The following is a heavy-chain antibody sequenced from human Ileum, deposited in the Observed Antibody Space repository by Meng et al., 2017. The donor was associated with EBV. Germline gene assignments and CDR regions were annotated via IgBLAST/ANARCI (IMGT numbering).Heavy chain of an antibody. Sequence: QVHLRESGPGLVKPSQXLSLTCTXSGDTLFNGGHYWTWLRQPPGKGLEWIGYIFYTGSTYYNPSLKSRVTISLDLSKNQFSLNLTSVTAADTAVYYCARDSNGDYGWVDPWGPGTLVTVSS. CDR2: IFYTGST. CDR3: ARDSNGDYGWVDP. J-gene: IGHJ5*02. CDR1: GDTLFNGGHY. D-gene: IGHD4-17*01. V-gene: IGHV4-30-4*01.